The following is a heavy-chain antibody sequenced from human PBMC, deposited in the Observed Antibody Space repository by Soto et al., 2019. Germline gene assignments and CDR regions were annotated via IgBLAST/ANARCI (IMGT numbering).Heavy chain of an antibody. J-gene: IGHJ3*02. D-gene: IGHD4-17*01. CDR3: ARSLVTTHAFDI. CDR2: SYSGGTT. Sequence: EVQLVESGGGLVQPGGSLRLSCAASGFTVSSYSMSWVRQAPGNGLEWVSVSYSGGTTYYAESVKGRFTISRDNSKNTLYLQMNSLRAEDTAVYYCARSLVTTHAFDICGQGTMVTVSS. V-gene: IGHV3-66*01. CDR1: GFTVSSYS.